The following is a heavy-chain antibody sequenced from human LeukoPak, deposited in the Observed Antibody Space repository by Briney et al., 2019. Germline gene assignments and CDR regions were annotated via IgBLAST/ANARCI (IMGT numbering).Heavy chain of an antibody. CDR3: ARQAPGPRSAFDI. CDR2: IYYSGST. J-gene: IGHJ3*02. Sequence: PSETLSLTCTVSGGSINSYYWSWIRQPPGKGLEWIGYIYYSGSTNYNPSLKSRVTMSVDTSKNQFSPKLSSVTAADTAVYYCARQAPGPRSAFDIWGQGTMVTVSS. CDR1: GGSINSYY. D-gene: IGHD3-10*01. V-gene: IGHV4-59*08.